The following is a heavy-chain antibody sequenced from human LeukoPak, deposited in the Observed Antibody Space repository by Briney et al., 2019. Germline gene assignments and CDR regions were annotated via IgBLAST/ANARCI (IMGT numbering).Heavy chain of an antibody. V-gene: IGHV3-53*01. CDR1: GFSVSSSY. CDR2: SYRGETT. Sequence: GGSLRLSCAASGFSVSSSYMSWVRQAPGKGLEWVSASYRGETTYYADSVKGRFTISRDISRNTLYLQMNSLRAEDTAVYYCARQRSDYSIFDDWGQGTLVTVSS. CDR3: ARQRSDYSIFDD. D-gene: IGHD6-25*01. J-gene: IGHJ4*02.